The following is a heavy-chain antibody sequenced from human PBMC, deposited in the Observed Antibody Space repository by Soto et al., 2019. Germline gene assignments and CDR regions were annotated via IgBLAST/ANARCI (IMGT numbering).Heavy chain of an antibody. CDR2: IIPIFGTA. J-gene: IGHJ4*02. D-gene: IGHD3-22*01. CDR1: GGTFSSYA. CDR3: ARIVPYYDSSGYPDY. Sequence: SVKVSCKASGGTFSSYAISWVRQAPGQGLEWMGGIIPIFGTANYAQKFQGRVTITADKSTSTAYMELSSLRSEDTAVYYCARIVPYYDSSGYPDYWGQGTLVTVSS. V-gene: IGHV1-69*06.